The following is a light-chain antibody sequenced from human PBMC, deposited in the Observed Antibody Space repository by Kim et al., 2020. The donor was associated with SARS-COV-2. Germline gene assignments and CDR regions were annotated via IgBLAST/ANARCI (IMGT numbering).Light chain of an antibody. CDR2: GAA. J-gene: IGKJ1*01. CDR3: QHYNNWPPWT. Sequence: SPGGRAALSCRASQRISTNLAWYQQKPGQAPSLLIYGAATRATGIPARFSGSGSGTEFTLIISSLQSEDVAVYYCQHYNNWPPWTFGQGTKVDIK. CDR1: QRISTN. V-gene: IGKV3-15*01.